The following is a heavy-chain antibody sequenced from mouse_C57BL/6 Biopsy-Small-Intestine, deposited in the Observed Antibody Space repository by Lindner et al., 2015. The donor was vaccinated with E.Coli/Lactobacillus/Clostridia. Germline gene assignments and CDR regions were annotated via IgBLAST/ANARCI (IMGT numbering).Heavy chain of an antibody. CDR2: ISDGGSYT. J-gene: IGHJ3*01. Sequence: VQLQESGGDLVKPGGSLKLSCAASGFTFSTYGMSWVRQTPDKRLEWVATISDGGSYTYYPDNVKGRFTISRDNAKNNLYLQMSHLKSEDTAMYYCVRGGYDYDSAWFANWGQGTLVTVSA. V-gene: IGHV5-4*01. CDR3: VRGGYDYDSAWFAN. D-gene: IGHD2-4*01. CDR1: GFTFSTYG.